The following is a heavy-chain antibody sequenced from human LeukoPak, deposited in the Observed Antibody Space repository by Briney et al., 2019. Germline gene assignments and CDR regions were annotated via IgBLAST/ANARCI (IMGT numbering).Heavy chain of an antibody. V-gene: IGHV3-33*01. D-gene: IGHD5-12*01. CDR2: IWFDGGDK. CDR1: GFTFSSYG. J-gene: IGHJ4*02. Sequence: GGSLRLSCAASGFTFSSYGMHWVRQAPGKGLEWVAVIWFDGGDKYYADSVKGRFTISRDNSKNTLYLQMNSLRAEDTAVYYCARDLKSAYSGYEIDYWGQGTLGTVSS. CDR3: ARDLKSAYSGYEIDY.